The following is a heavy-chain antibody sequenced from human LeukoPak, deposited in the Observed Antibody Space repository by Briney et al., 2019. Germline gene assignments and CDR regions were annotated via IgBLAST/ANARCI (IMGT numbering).Heavy chain of an antibody. V-gene: IGHV3-74*01. CDR1: GFTFSTYW. D-gene: IGHD2-2*01. J-gene: IGHJ4*02. CDR2: INTDGSTT. Sequence: GGSLRLSCAASGFTFSTYWIHWVRQAPGKGLVWVSRINTDGSTTSYADSVKGRFTISRGNAKSTLYLQMNSLRADDTAVYYCVRDMHGPHDYWGQGTLVTVPA. CDR3: VRDMHGPHDY.